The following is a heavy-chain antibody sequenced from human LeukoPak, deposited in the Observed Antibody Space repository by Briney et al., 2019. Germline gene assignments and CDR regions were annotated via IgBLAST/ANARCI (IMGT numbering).Heavy chain of an antibody. D-gene: IGHD1/OR15-1a*01. J-gene: IGHJ4*02. Sequence: PGGSLRLSCVVSGFTFSNYNMSWVRQAPGKGLEWVANIKQDGSEKYYVDSVKGRFTISRDNAKNSLYLQMNSLRAEDTAVYYCATSRTFDYWGQGTLVTVSS. V-gene: IGHV3-7*01. CDR2: IKQDGSEK. CDR1: GFTFSNYN. CDR3: ATSRTFDY.